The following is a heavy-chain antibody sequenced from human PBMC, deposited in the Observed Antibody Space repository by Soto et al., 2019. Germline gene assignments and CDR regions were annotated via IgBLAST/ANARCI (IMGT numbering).Heavy chain of an antibody. J-gene: IGHJ4*02. CDR2: ISGSGGST. CDR3: AKGRKNCSGGICYRFFYFDY. V-gene: IGHV3-23*01. CDR1: GFTFSSYA. Sequence: GGSLRLSCAASGFTFSSYAMSWVRQAPGKGLEWVSAISGSGGSTYYADSVKGRFTISRDNSKNTLYLQMNSLRAEDTAVYYCAKGRKNCSGGICYRFFYFDYWGQGTLVTVSS. D-gene: IGHD2-15*01.